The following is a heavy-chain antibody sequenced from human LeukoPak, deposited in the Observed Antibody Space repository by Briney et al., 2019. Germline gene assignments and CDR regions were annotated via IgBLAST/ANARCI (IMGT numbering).Heavy chain of an antibody. J-gene: IGHJ4*02. D-gene: IGHD3-3*01. CDR1: GFTFSSYA. Sequence: PGGSLRLSCAASGFTFSSYAMSWVRQAPGKGLEWVSAISGSGGSTYYADSVKGRFTISRDNSKNTLYLQMNSLRAEATAVYYCAKPPFWSGYYRPPQGWGQGTLVTVSS. CDR3: AKPPFWSGYYRPPQG. CDR2: ISGSGGST. V-gene: IGHV3-23*01.